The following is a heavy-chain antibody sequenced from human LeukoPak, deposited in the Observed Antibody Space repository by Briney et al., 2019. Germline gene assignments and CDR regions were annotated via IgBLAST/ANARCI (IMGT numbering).Heavy chain of an antibody. Sequence: GGSLRLPCAASGFTFSSYSMNWVRQAPGKGLEWVSSISSSSSYIYYADSVKGRFTISRDNAKNSLYLQMNSLRAEDTAVYYCARDLGGWPVDYWGQGTLVTVSS. CDR3: ARDLGGWPVDY. CDR2: ISSSSSYI. CDR1: GFTFSSYS. J-gene: IGHJ4*02. D-gene: IGHD6-19*01. V-gene: IGHV3-21*01.